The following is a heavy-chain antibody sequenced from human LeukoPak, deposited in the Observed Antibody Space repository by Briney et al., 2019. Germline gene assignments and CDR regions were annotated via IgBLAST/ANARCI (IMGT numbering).Heavy chain of an antibody. CDR1: GFTFSSYW. Sequence: HTGGSLRLSCAASGFTFSSYWMSWVRQAPGKGLEWVANIKQDGSEKYYVDSVKGRFTISRDNAKNSLYLQMNSLRAEDTAVYYCARDRTYCSSTSCHLWHNWFDPWGQGTLVTVSS. CDR2: IKQDGSEK. D-gene: IGHD2-2*01. J-gene: IGHJ5*02. CDR3: ARDRTYCSSTSCHLWHNWFDP. V-gene: IGHV3-7*01.